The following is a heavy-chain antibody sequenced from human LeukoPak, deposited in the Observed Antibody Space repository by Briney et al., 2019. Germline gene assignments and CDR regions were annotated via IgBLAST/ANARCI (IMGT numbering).Heavy chain of an antibody. J-gene: IGHJ4*02. Sequence: SETLSLTCAVYGGSFSGYYWSWIRQPPGKGLEWIGEINHSGSTNYNPSLKSRVTISVDTSKNQFSLKLSSVTAADTAVYYCARTLNEGYFDCWGQGTLVTVSS. CDR2: INHSGST. CDR1: GGSFSGYY. CDR3: ARTLNEGYFDC. V-gene: IGHV4-34*01.